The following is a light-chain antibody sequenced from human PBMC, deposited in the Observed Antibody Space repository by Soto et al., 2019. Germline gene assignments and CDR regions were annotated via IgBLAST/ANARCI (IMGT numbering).Light chain of an antibody. J-gene: IGKJ1*01. CDR1: QSISDT. V-gene: IGKV3-15*01. Sequence: EILLTQSPGTLSLSPGERATLSCRASQSISDTLAWYQQKPGQAPRLLIHGASTRATGFPARFSGSGSGTDFTLTISSLQSEDFAIYYCQQYNNWPWTFGQGTKVDI. CDR3: QQYNNWPWT. CDR2: GAS.